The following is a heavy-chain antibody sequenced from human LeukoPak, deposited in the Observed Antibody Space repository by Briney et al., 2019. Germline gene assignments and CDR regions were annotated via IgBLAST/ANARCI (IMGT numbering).Heavy chain of an antibody. V-gene: IGHV1-24*01. CDR1: GYTLTELS. CDR2: FDPEDGET. CDR3: ATVSPQPYCSGGSCYADDAFDI. Sequence: ASVKVSCKVSGYTLTELSMHWVRQAPGKGLEWMGGFDPEDGETIYAQKFQGRVTMTEATSTDTAYMELSSLRSEDTAVYYCATVSPQPYCSGGSCYADDAFDIWGQGTMVTVSS. D-gene: IGHD2-15*01. J-gene: IGHJ3*02.